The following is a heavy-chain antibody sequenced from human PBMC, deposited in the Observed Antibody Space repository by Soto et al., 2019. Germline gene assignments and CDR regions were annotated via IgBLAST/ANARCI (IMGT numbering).Heavy chain of an antibody. D-gene: IGHD3-16*01. CDR1: GFPFSSYA. V-gene: IGHV3-23*01. J-gene: IGHJ3*02. CDR2: ISGSGGST. CDR3: AKGGYYSLFDI. Sequence: EMQLLESGGGLVQPGGSLRLSCVASGFPFSSYAMSWVRQTPGKGLEWVSGISGSGGSTYYADSVKGRFTISRDNSNNSLSLLMHFLRVEDSAVYFCAKGGYYSLFDIWGQGTMVNVSA.